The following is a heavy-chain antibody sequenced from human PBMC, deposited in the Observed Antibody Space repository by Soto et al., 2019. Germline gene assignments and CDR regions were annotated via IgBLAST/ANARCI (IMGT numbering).Heavy chain of an antibody. CDR3: AKGAELSS. V-gene: IGHV3-9*01. J-gene: IGHJ4*02. Sequence: DVQLVESGGGLVQPGRSLRLSCAASGFTFDDYAMHWVRQAPGKGLEWVSGISWNSGSIGYADSVKGRFTISRDNAKNSLYLQMTSLRAEDTALYYCAKGAELSSWGQGTLVTVSS. CDR1: GFTFDDYA. D-gene: IGHD1-7*01. CDR2: ISWNSGSI.